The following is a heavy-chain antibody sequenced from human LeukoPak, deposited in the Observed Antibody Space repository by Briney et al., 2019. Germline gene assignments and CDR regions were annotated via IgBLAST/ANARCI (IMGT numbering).Heavy chain of an antibody. D-gene: IGHD3-22*01. Sequence: GGSLRLSCAASGFTVSSNYMSWVRQAPGKGLEWVSVIYSGGSTYYADSVKGRFTISRDNSKNTLYLQMNSLRAEDTAVYYCAGSRYYDSSGYGTWGQGTLVTVSS. CDR1: GFTVSSNY. V-gene: IGHV3-53*01. CDR2: IYSGGST. J-gene: IGHJ5*02. CDR3: AGSRYYDSSGYGT.